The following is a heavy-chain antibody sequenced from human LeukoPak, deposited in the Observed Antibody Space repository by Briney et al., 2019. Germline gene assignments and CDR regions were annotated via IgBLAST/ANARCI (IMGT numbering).Heavy chain of an antibody. CDR1: GGTFSSYA. CDR2: IIPILGIA. Sequence: SVKVSCKASGGTFSSYAISWVRQAPGQGLEWMGKIIPILGIANYAQKFQGRVTITADKSTSTAYMELSSLRSEDTAVYYCARVGRYSNYYFDYWGQGTLVTVSS. CDR3: ARVGRYSNYYFDY. J-gene: IGHJ4*02. V-gene: IGHV1-69*04. D-gene: IGHD4-11*01.